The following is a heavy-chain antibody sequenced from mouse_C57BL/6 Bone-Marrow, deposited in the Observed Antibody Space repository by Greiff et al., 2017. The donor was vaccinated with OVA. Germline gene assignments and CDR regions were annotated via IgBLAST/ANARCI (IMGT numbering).Heavy chain of an antibody. J-gene: IGHJ2*01. Sequence: VQLQQPGAELVKPGASVKLSCKASGYTFTSYWMHWVKQRPGQGLEWIGMIHPISGCTKYNEKFKSKATLTVDKSSSKAYMQLSSLTSEDSAVYYCARDCYHYYDKWGQGTALTVSS. V-gene: IGHV1-64*01. CDR3: ARDCYHYYDK. CDR1: GYTFTSYW. D-gene: IGHD2-12*01. CDR2: IHPISGCT.